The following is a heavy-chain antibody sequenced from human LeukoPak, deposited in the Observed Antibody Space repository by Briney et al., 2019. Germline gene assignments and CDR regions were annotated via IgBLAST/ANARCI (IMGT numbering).Heavy chain of an antibody. CDR2: ISSSSSYI. V-gene: IGHV3-21*01. CDR1: GFTFSSYS. D-gene: IGHD4-11*01. J-gene: IGHJ4*02. CDR3: AREGDYNDYVDY. Sequence: GGSLRLSCAASGFTFSSYSMNWVRQAPGKGLEWVSSISSSSSYIYYADSVKGRFTISRDNAKNSLYLQMNSLRAEDTAVYYCAREGDYNDYVDYWGQGTLVTVSS.